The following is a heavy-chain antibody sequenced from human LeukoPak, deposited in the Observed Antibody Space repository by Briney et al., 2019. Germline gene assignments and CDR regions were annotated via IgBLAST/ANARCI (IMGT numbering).Heavy chain of an antibody. CDR3: ASVRLPTRDIDY. D-gene: IGHD5/OR15-5a*01. V-gene: IGHV4-34*01. J-gene: IGHJ4*02. CDR1: GGSFSGYY. CDR2: INHSGST. Sequence: SETLSLTCAVYGGSFSGYYWSWIRQPPGKGLEWIGEINHSGSTNYSPSLKSRVTISVDTSKNQFSLKLSSVTAADTAVYYCASVRLPTRDIDYWGQGTLVTVSS.